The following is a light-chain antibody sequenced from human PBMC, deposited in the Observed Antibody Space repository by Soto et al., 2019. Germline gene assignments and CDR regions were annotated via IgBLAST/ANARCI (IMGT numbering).Light chain of an antibody. V-gene: IGLV1-47*01. J-gene: IGLJ2*01. CDR1: SSNIGNKY. CDR2: GND. Sequence: QSVLTQPPSASGTPGQRVTISCSGSSSNIGNKYVDWYQQVPGTAPKLLIYGNDQRPSGVTDRFSGYKSGTSASLAISVLRSEDEADYYCAAWDARLNVLFGGGTKVTVL. CDR3: AAWDARLNVL.